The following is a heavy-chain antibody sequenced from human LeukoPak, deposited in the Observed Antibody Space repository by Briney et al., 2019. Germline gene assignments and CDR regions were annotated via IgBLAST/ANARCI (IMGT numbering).Heavy chain of an antibody. V-gene: IGHV3-33*01. CDR1: GFTFSSYG. D-gene: IGHD2-8*01. J-gene: IGHJ3*02. CDR3: ARPHLAGVSGALDI. CDR2: IWYDGSNK. Sequence: TGGSLRLSCAASGFTFSSYGMHWVRQAPGKGLEWVAVIWYDGSNKYYADSVKGRFTISRDNSKNTLYLQMNSLRAEDTAVYYCARPHLAGVSGALDIWGQGTMVTVSS.